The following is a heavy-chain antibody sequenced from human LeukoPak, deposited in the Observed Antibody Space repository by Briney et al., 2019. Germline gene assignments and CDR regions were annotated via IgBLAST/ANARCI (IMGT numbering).Heavy chain of an antibody. D-gene: IGHD6-13*01. V-gene: IGHV4-4*02. Sequence: SETLSLTCAVSGDSISSDIWWNWVRQPPGKGLEWIGEIHHSGGINYNPSLKSRVTISVDTSKNQFSLKLSSVTAADTAVYYCTSGIAAAGNHYYYYYYGMDVWGQGTTVTVSS. CDR1: GDSISSDIW. J-gene: IGHJ6*02. CDR3: TSGIAAAGNHYYYYYYGMDV. CDR2: IHHSGGI.